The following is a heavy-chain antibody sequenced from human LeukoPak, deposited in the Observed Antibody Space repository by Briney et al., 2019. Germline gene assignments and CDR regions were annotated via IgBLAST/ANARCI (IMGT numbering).Heavy chain of an antibody. Sequence: GGSLRLSCAASGFTFSSYWMHWVRQVPGKGLVWVSRINSDGSSTSYADSVKGRFTISRDNAKNTLYPQMNSLRAEDTAVYYCARDGSIIAFDMWGQGTMVAVSS. CDR3: ARDGSIIAFDM. D-gene: IGHD1-26*01. J-gene: IGHJ3*02. CDR1: GFTFSSYW. V-gene: IGHV3-74*01. CDR2: INSDGSST.